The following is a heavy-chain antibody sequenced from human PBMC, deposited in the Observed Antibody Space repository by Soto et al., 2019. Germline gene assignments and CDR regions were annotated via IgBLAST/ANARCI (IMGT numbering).Heavy chain of an antibody. Sequence: ASVEVSCKASGYTFTDYYMHWVLQAPGQGLEWMGWINPDRGDTNYAPKFQGWVTMTRDTSITTAYMELSRLKSGDTAVYYCARDGAGNLPSLGYYYYGMDVWGQGTTVTSP. J-gene: IGHJ6*02. CDR3: ARDGAGNLPSLGYYYYGMDV. V-gene: IGHV1-2*04. CDR1: GYTFTDYY. CDR2: INPDRGDT. D-gene: IGHD6-19*01.